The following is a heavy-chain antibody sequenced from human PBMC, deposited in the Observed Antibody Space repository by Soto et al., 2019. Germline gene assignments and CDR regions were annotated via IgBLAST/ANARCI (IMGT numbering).Heavy chain of an antibody. CDR1: GYTFTSYY. D-gene: IGHD1-26*01. J-gene: IGHJ6*02. Sequence: ASVKVSCKASGYTFTSYYMHWVRQAPGQGLEWMGIINPSGGSTSYAQKFQGRVTMTRDTSTSTVYMELSSLRSEDTAVYYCARVGGWEPLPPVYYYGMDVWGQGTTVTVSS. CDR3: ARVGGWEPLPPVYYYGMDV. V-gene: IGHV1-46*01. CDR2: INPSGGST.